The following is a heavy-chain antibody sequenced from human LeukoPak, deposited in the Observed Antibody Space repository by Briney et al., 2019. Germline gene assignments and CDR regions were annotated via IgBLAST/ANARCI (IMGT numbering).Heavy chain of an antibody. CDR2: INHSGST. Sequence: SETPSLTCAVYGGSFSGYYWSWIRQPPGKGLEWIGEINHSGSTNYNPSLKSRVTISVDTSKNQFSLKLSSVTAADTAVYYCARAPRSGGSCYFDYWGQGTLVTVSS. V-gene: IGHV4-34*01. J-gene: IGHJ4*02. CDR1: GGSFSGYY. CDR3: ARAPRSGGSCYFDY. D-gene: IGHD2-15*01.